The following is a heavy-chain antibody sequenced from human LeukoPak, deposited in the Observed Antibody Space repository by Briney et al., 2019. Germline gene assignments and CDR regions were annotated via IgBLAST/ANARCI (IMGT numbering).Heavy chain of an antibody. CDR1: GDSISNYY. V-gene: IGHV4-59*01. J-gene: IGHJ4*02. CDR3: ARWAGRDFDSSGYLRD. CDR2: MYYSGST. D-gene: IGHD3-22*01. Sequence: SETLSLACTASGDSISNYYWNWIRQTPGKGLEWIVYMYYSGSTNYNPSLRSRVTVSVDTSKNQFSLKLNSVTAADTAVYYCARWAGRDFDSSGYLRDWGQGVLVTVSS.